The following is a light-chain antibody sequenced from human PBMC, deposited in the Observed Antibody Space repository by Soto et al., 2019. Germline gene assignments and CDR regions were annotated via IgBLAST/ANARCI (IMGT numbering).Light chain of an antibody. CDR2: AAS. Sequence: EIVRTQSPATLSVSPGERATLSCRASQSVSRNLAWYQQKPGQAPRLLIYAASTRATGIPARFSGSGSGKEFTLTISSLQSEDFAVYYCQQYNNWPYTFGQGTKLEIK. CDR1: QSVSRN. V-gene: IGKV3-15*01. J-gene: IGKJ2*01. CDR3: QQYNNWPYT.